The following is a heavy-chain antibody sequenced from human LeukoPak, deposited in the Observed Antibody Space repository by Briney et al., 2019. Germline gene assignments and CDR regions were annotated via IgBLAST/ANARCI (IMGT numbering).Heavy chain of an antibody. Sequence: ASVKVSCKASGYTFTSYYMHWVRQAPGQGLEWMGIINPSGGSTSYAQKFQGRVTMTRDTSTSTVYMELSSLRSEDTAVYYCARAGGGYDILTGYYNSRGNYFDYWGQGTLVTVSS. CDR3: ARAGGGYDILTGYYNSRGNYFDY. D-gene: IGHD3-9*01. V-gene: IGHV1-46*01. CDR2: INPSGGST. CDR1: GYTFTSYY. J-gene: IGHJ4*02.